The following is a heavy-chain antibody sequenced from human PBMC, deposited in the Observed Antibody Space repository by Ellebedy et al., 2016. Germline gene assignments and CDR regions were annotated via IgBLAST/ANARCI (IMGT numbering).Heavy chain of an antibody. V-gene: IGHV3-69-1*01. D-gene: IGHD3-10*01. J-gene: IGHJ3*02. CDR3: PRGRNFGSGTYWVGDSLDI. CDR2: INAHYTT. Sequence: GESLKISCAASDFHFSDHAFSDYSFNWVRQAPGKGLEWVAYINAHYTTHYADSVRGRFTMSRDTAKNTLYLQLNSLRPEDTAVYYCPRGRNFGSGTYWVGDSLDIWGRGTMVTVSS. CDR1: DFHFSDHAFSDYS.